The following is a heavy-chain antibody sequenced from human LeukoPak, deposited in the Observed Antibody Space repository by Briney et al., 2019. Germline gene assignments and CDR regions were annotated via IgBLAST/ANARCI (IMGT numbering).Heavy chain of an antibody. Sequence: ETLSLTCTVSGGSISSYYWSWIRQPPGKGLDWIGYIYYSGSTNYNPSLKSRVTISVDTSKNQFSLKLSSVTAADTTVYYCARNHYGDYVDYGMDVWGQGTTVTVSS. D-gene: IGHD4-17*01. CDR1: GGSISSYY. J-gene: IGHJ6*02. CDR2: IYYSGST. CDR3: ARNHYGDYVDYGMDV. V-gene: IGHV4-59*01.